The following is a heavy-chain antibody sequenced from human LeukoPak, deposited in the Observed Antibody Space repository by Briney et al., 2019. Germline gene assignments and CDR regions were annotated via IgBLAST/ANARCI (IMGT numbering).Heavy chain of an antibody. CDR1: GGSISSYY. J-gene: IGHJ3*02. CDR2: IYTSGST. V-gene: IGHV4-4*07. Sequence: PSETLSLTCTVSGGSISSYYWSWIRQPAGKGLEWIGRIYTSGSTNYNPSLKSRVTMSVDTSKNQFSLKLSSVIAADTAVYYCARELGYCSGGSCYADAFDIWGQGTMVTVSS. CDR3: ARELGYCSGGSCYADAFDI. D-gene: IGHD2-15*01.